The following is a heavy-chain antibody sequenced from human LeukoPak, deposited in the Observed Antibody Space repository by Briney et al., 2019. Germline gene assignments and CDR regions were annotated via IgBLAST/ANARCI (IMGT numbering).Heavy chain of an antibody. V-gene: IGHV3-66*01. D-gene: IGHD6-19*01. CDR2: FYSGGRT. J-gene: IGHJ4*02. Sequence: PGGSLRLSCAAAGFSVSSNYMSWVRQAPGKGPEWVSVFYSGGRTYYADSVKGRFTISRDNSKNTLYLQMNSLRAEDTAVYYCAKDRDSSGWSFDYWGQGTLVTVSS. CDR1: GFSVSSNY. CDR3: AKDRDSSGWSFDY.